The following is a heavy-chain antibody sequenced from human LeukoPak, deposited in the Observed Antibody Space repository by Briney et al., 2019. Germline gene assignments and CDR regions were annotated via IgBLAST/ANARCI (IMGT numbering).Heavy chain of an antibody. CDR2: ISGTGTTI. J-gene: IGHJ4*02. D-gene: IGHD3-22*01. CDR3: ARPSSGYSLDY. CDR1: GFTFSNYY. V-gene: IGHV3-11*01. Sequence: SGGSLRLSCAASGFTFSNYYMSWIRQAPGKGLEWFSYISGTGTTIYYADSVKGRFTISRDNAKNSLYLQMNSLRAEDTAVYYCARPSSGYSLDYWGQGTLVTVSA.